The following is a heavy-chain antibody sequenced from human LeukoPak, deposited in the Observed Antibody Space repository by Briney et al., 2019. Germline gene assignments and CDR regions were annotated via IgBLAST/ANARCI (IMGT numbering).Heavy chain of an antibody. CDR3: AKDRVLWYQLSHYYGMDV. CDR1: GFTFSSYG. V-gene: IGHV3-30*18. CDR2: ISYDGSNK. D-gene: IGHD2-2*01. Sequence: GGSLRLSCAASGFTFSSYGMHWVRQAPGKGLEWVAVISYDGSNKYYADSVKGRFTISRDNSKNTLYLQMNSLRAEDTAVYYCAKDRVLWYQLSHYYGMDVWGQGTTVTVSS. J-gene: IGHJ6*02.